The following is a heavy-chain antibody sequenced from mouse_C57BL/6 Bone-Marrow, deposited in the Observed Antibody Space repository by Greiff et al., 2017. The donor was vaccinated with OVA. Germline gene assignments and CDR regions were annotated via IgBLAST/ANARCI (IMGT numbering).Heavy chain of an antibody. Sequence: EVKLVESGPGLVKPSQSLSLTCSVTGYSITSGYYWNWIRQFPGNKLEWMGYISYDGSNNYNPSLKNRISITRDTSKNQFFLKLNSVTTEDTATYYCARDGYYGKDYWGQGTTLTVSS. CDR1: GYSITSGYY. CDR2: ISYDGSN. J-gene: IGHJ2*01. D-gene: IGHD1-1*01. CDR3: ARDGYYGKDY. V-gene: IGHV3-6*01.